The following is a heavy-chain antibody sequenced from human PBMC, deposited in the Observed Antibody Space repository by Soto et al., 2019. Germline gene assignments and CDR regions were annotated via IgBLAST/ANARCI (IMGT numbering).Heavy chain of an antibody. CDR1: GFTFSSYA. D-gene: IGHD2-2*01. Sequence: GGSLRLSCAASGFTFSSYAMHWVRQAPGKGLEWVAVISYDGSNKYYADSVKGRFTISRDNSKNTLYLQMNSLRAEDTAVYYCARDNWDIVLVPAAAFFDYWGQGTLVTVSS. CDR2: ISYDGSNK. J-gene: IGHJ4*02. V-gene: IGHV3-30-3*01. CDR3: ARDNWDIVLVPAAAFFDY.